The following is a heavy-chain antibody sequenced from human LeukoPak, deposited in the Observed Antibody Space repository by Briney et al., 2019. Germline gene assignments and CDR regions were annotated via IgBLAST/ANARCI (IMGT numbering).Heavy chain of an antibody. D-gene: IGHD3-16*02. Sequence: SETLSLTCAVYGGSFSGYYWSWIRQPPGKGLEWIGEINHSGSTNYNPSLKSRVTISVDTSKNQFSLKLSSVTAADTAVYYCARGLMITFGGVIATENSFDYWGQGTLVTVSS. J-gene: IGHJ4*02. V-gene: IGHV4-34*01. CDR2: INHSGST. CDR1: GGSFSGYY. CDR3: ARGLMITFGGVIATENSFDY.